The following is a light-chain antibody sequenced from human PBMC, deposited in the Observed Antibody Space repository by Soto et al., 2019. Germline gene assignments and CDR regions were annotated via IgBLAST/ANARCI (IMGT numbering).Light chain of an antibody. J-gene: IGKJ1*01. CDR1: QSVASRN. V-gene: IGKV3-20*01. CDR2: GAS. CDR3: QQYAYSPQT. Sequence: EIVLTQSPGTLSLSPPERSTLSCVASQSVASRNLAWYQQKSGQAPRLLIYGASSRAIHTPDRFSGSGSGTDFTLTISGLEPEDFAVYYCQQYAYSPQTFGQGTKVDIK.